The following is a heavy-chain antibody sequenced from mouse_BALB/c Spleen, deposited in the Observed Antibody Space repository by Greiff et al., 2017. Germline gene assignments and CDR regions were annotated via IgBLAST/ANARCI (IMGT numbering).Heavy chain of an antibody. CDR2: ISNLAYSI. CDR1: GFTFSDYG. Sequence: EVQVVESGGGLVQPGGSRKLSCAASGFTFSDYGMAWVRQAPGKGPEWVAFISNLAYSIYYADTVTGRFTISRENAKNTLYLEMSSLRSEDTAMYYCAREGTGSFAYWGQGTLVTVSA. D-gene: IGHD4-1*01. CDR3: AREGTGSFAY. V-gene: IGHV5-15*02. J-gene: IGHJ3*01.